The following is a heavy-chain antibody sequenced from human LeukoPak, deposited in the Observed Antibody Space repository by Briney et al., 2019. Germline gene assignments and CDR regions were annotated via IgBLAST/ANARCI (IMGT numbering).Heavy chain of an antibody. J-gene: IGHJ4*02. CDR3: ARVPDYGDYVGSFDY. CDR2: IYYSGST. Sequence: SETLSLTCTVSGGSISSGGYYWSWIRQHPGKGLEWIGYIYYSGSTYYNPSLKSRVTISVDTSKNQFSLKLSSATAADTAVYYCARVPDYGDYVGSFDYWGQGTLVTVSS. CDR1: GGSISSGGYY. D-gene: IGHD4-17*01. V-gene: IGHV4-31*03.